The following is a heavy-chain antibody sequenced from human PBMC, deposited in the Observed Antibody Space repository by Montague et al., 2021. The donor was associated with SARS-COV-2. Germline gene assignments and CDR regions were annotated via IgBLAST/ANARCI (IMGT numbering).Heavy chain of an antibody. J-gene: IGHJ4*02. CDR2: IYYSGST. CDR3: ARVQRGYYYGLGVSAHFDY. Sequence: SETLSLTCTVSGGSISNYYWSWIRQPPWKGLEWIGFIYYSGSTNYNPSLKSRVTISVDTSTSQFSLKLSSVTAADPVVYYCARVQRGYYYGLGVSAHFDYWGQGTLVTVSS. V-gene: IGHV4-59*01. D-gene: IGHD3-10*01. CDR1: GGSISNYY.